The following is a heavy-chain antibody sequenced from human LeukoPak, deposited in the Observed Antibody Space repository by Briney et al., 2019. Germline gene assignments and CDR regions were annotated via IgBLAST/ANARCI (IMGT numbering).Heavy chain of an antibody. CDR3: AGSPYYDFWSGYPRDY. D-gene: IGHD3-3*01. Sequence: GGSLRLSCAASGFTFSSYAMHWVRQAPGKGLEWVAVISYDGSNKYYADSVKGRFTISRDNSKDTLYLQMNSPRAEDTAVYYCAGSPYYDFWSGYPRDYWGQGTLVTVSS. CDR2: ISYDGSNK. CDR1: GFTFSSYA. V-gene: IGHV3-30-3*02. J-gene: IGHJ4*02.